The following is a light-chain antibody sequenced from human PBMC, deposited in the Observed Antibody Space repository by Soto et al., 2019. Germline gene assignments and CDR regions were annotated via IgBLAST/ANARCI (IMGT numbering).Light chain of an antibody. Sequence: DIQMTQSPSTLSASVGDRVTITCRASQSISSWLAWYQQKPGKAPKLLIYKASSLESGVPSRFSGGGIGTEFSLSISSLQPDDFATYYCQQYSTYPYIFGQGTKVDIK. CDR1: QSISSW. CDR3: QQYSTYPYI. J-gene: IGKJ2*01. V-gene: IGKV1-5*03. CDR2: KAS.